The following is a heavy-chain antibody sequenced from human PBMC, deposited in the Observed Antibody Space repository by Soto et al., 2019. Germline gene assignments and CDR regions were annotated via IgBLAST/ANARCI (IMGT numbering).Heavy chain of an antibody. V-gene: IGHV4-4*07. Sequence: PSETLSLTCTVSGGSISNYYWSWIRQPAGKGLEWVGRVYSSGNTNYNPYLKGRVTMSVDMSKNQFSLKLSSVAAADTAVSYCARDDNGHNRRAFDPWGQGTLVTVSS. CDR1: GGSISNYY. J-gene: IGHJ5*02. CDR2: VYSSGNT. D-gene: IGHD4-17*01. CDR3: ARDDNGHNRRAFDP.